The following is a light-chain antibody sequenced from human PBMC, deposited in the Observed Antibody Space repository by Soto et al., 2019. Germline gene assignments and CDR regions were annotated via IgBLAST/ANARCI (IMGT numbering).Light chain of an antibody. CDR2: DVS. V-gene: IGLV2-14*02. J-gene: IGLJ3*02. CDR3: SSYTGSSTS. Sequence: QSALTQPASVSGSPGQSITISCTGTRSDIGSYNLVSWYQQHPGKAPNLIIYDVSFRPSGISDRFSGSKSGNTAALTISGLQAEDEDDYFCSSYTGSSTSFGGGTKLTVL. CDR1: RSDIGSYNL.